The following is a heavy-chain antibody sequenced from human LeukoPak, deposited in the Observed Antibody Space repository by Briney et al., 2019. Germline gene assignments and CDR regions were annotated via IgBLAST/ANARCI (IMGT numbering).Heavy chain of an antibody. J-gene: IGHJ4*02. Sequence: EASVKVSCKASGGTFSSYTTNWVRQAPGQGLEWMGIINPSGGSTNYAQKFQGRVTMTRDTSTSTLYMELSSLTSEDTAVYYCARDGGYCSTTSCYAFYWGQGTPVTVSS. V-gene: IGHV1-46*01. CDR1: GGTFSSYT. D-gene: IGHD2-2*01. CDR2: INPSGGST. CDR3: ARDGGYCSTTSCYAFY.